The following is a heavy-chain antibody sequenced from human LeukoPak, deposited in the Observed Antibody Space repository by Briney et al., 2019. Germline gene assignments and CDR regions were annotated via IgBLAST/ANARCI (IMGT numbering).Heavy chain of an antibody. J-gene: IGHJ6*02. CDR3: AREITMVRGVINYGMDV. Sequence: GASVKVSCKASGYTVSSYGISWVRQAPGQGLEWMGWIHAESANTNYAQKYQGRVTMTTDTSASTAYMELSSLRSEDTAVYYCAREITMVRGVINYGMDVWGQGTTVTVSS. CDR1: GYTVSSYG. D-gene: IGHD3-10*01. CDR2: IHAESANT. V-gene: IGHV1-18*01.